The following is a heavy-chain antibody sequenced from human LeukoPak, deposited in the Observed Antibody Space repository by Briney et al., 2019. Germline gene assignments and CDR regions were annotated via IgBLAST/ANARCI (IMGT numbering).Heavy chain of an antibody. CDR1: GYTFTGHY. J-gene: IGHJ3*02. CDR3: ARARQGAGTYAFDI. CDR2: ISPNSGDT. D-gene: IGHD6-13*01. V-gene: IGHV1-2*02. Sequence: ASVKVSCKASGYTFTGHYMQWVRQAPGQGLEWMGWISPNSGDTLHAQKFQGRVTMARDTSINTAYMELSNLRSDDTAVYYCARARQGAGTYAFDIWGQGIMVTVSS.